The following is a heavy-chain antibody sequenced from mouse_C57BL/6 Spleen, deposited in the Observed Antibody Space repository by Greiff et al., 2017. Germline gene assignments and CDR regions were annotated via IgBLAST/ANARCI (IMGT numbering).Heavy chain of an antibody. CDR2: IRSKSNNYAT. CDR3: VRHSSQARGYAMDY. J-gene: IGHJ4*01. V-gene: IGHV10-1*01. CDR1: GFSFNTYA. Sequence: EVKLVESGGGLVQPKGSLKLSCAASGFSFNTYAMNWVRQAPGKGLEWVARIRSKSNNYATYYADAVKDRFTISRDNSDSMLYLQMNNLKPEDTAMYYCVRHSSQARGYAMDYWGQGTSLTVSS. D-gene: IGHD3-2*02.